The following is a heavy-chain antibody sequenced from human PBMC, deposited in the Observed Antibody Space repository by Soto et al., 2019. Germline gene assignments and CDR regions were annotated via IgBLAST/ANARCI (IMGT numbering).Heavy chain of an antibody. V-gene: IGHV3-30*18. Sequence: GGSLRLSCAASGFTFSSYGMHWVRQAPGKGLEWVAVISYDGSNKYYADSVKGRFTISRDNSKNTLYLQMNSLRAEDTAVYYCAKDPSQWLVRADFDYWGQGTLVTVSS. CDR3: AKDPSQWLVRADFDY. CDR1: GFTFSSYG. CDR2: ISYDGSNK. D-gene: IGHD6-19*01. J-gene: IGHJ4*02.